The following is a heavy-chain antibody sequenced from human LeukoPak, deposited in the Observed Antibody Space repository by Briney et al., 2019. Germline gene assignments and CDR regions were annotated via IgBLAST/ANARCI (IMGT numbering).Heavy chain of an antibody. CDR1: GYTFISYG. D-gene: IGHD1-26*01. Sequence: ASVKVSCKASGYTFISYGISWVRQAPGQGPEWMGWISAYNGNTNYVQNLQGRVTMTTDTSTSTAYMELRSLTSDDTAVYYCARDLSASLPDYWGQGTLVTVSS. V-gene: IGHV1-18*01. CDR2: ISAYNGNT. J-gene: IGHJ4*02. CDR3: ARDLSASLPDY.